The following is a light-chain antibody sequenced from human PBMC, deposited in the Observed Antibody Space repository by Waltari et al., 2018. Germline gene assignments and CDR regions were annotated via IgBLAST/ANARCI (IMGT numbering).Light chain of an antibody. CDR3: QQSYSSPLT. J-gene: IGKJ4*01. CDR2: GAS. CDR1: QSISSY. V-gene: IGKV1-39*01. Sequence: DIQMTQSPSSLSASVGDRVTITCRASQSISSYLNWYQQKPGKAPKLLIYGASSLQSGVPSRFSAIGSVTDFTLTISSLQPEDFATYYCQQSYSSPLTFGGGTKVEIK.